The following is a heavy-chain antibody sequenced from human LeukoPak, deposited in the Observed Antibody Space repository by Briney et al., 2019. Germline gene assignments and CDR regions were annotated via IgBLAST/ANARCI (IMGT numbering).Heavy chain of an antibody. V-gene: IGHV3-23*01. CDR1: GFTFSSYG. J-gene: IGHJ4*02. Sequence: GGSLRLSCAGSGFTFSSYGMSWVRQAPGKGLEWVSAISGSGGSTYYADSVKGRFTISRDNSKNTLYLQMNSLRAEDTAVYYCAKDVTMVRGAVDYWGQGTLVTVSS. CDR3: AKDVTMVRGAVDY. D-gene: IGHD3-10*01. CDR2: ISGSGGST.